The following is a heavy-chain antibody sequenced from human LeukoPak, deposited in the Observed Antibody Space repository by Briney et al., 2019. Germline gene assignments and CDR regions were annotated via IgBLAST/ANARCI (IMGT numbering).Heavy chain of an antibody. V-gene: IGHV3-11*01. CDR3: ARGLAGGNFDY. CDR2: ISSSGSTI. Sequence: SGGSLRLSCAASGFTFSSSAMSWIRQAPGKGLEWVSYISSSGSTIYYADSVKGRLTISRDNAKNSLYLQMNSLRAEDTAVYYCARGLAGGNFDYWGQGTLVTVSS. D-gene: IGHD3-16*01. CDR1: GFTFSSSA. J-gene: IGHJ4*02.